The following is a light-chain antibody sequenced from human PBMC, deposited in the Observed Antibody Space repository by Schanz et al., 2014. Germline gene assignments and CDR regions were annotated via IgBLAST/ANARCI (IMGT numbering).Light chain of an antibody. Sequence: QSALTQPPSASGSPGQSVTISCTGTSSDVGGYNFVSWYQQIPGKAPKLMIYKVTQRPSGVPDRFSGSKSGNTASLTVSGLQAKDEADYYCCSYIGTNHLVLFGGGTKLTVL. CDR1: SSDVGGYNF. V-gene: IGLV2-8*01. CDR3: CSYIGTNHLVL. J-gene: IGLJ3*02. CDR2: KVT.